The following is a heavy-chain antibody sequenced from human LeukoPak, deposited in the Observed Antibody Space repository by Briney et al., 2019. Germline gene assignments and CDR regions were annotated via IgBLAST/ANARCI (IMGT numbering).Heavy chain of an antibody. CDR1: GFTFSSYA. CDR2: ISGSGGST. D-gene: IGHD2-2*01. V-gene: IGHV3-23*01. J-gene: IGHJ3*02. Sequence: GGSLRLSCAASGFTFSSYAMSWVRQAPGKGLEWVSAISGSGGSTYYADSMKGRFTISRDNSKDTLYLQMNSLRAEDTAVYYCAKSPVVVPAWDAFDIWGQGTMVTVSS. CDR3: AKSPVVVPAWDAFDI.